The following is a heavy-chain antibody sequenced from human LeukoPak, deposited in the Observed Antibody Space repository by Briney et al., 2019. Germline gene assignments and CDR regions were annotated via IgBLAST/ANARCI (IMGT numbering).Heavy chain of an antibody. CDR2: IYNGGGTT. D-gene: IGHD3-10*01. CDR3: ARDAFMGY. CDR1: GFKVSSND. V-gene: IGHV3-53*01. Sequence: GGSLRLSCAVSGFKVSSNDMNWVRQAPGKGLKWVSIIYNGGGTTYYADSVQGRFTISRDNSKNTLYLQMNSLRAEDTALYYCARDAFMGYWGQGTLVTVSS. J-gene: IGHJ4*02.